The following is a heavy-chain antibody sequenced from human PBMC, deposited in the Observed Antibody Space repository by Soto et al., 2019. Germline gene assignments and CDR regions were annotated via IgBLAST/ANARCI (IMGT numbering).Heavy chain of an antibody. V-gene: IGHV1-3*01. CDR2: INAGNGNT. CDR1: GYTFTSYA. CDR3: ASSYSNYALIDYYYYGMDV. J-gene: IGHJ6*02. D-gene: IGHD4-4*01. Sequence: VASVKVSCKASGYTFTSYAMHWVRQAPGQRLEWMGWINAGNGNTKYSQKFQGRVTITRDTSASTVYMELSSLRSEDTAVYYCASSYSNYALIDYYYYGMDVWGQGTTVTVSS.